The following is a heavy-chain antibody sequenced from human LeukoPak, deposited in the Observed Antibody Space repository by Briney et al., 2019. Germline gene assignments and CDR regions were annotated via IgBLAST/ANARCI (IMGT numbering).Heavy chain of an antibody. D-gene: IGHD2-15*01. CDR3: ARGLGLCSGGSCYTTSIPA. V-gene: IGHV5-51*01. J-gene: IGHJ3*01. CDR2: IYPGDFDI. CDR1: GYTFNDYW. Sequence: GASLMISCKTSGYTFNDYWIAWVRQMPGKGLEWMGIIYPGDFDIRYSPSFQGQVTISVDKSNTTAYLQWRSLKASDTAMYYCARGLGLCSGGSCYTTSIPAWGHGTLVTVSS.